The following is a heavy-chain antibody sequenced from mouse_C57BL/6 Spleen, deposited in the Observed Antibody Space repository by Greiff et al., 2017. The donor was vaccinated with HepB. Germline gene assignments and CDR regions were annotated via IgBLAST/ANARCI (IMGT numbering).Heavy chain of an antibody. Sequence: QVQLQQPGAELVKPGASVKLSCKASGYTFTSYWMHWVKQRPGQGLEWIGMIHPNSGSTNYNEKFKSKATLTVDKSSSTAYMQLSSLTSEDSAVYYCASQTRYGYWFAYWGQGTLVTVSA. CDR1: GYTFTSYW. J-gene: IGHJ3*01. CDR3: ASQTRYGYWFAY. V-gene: IGHV1-64*01. D-gene: IGHD2-2*01. CDR2: IHPNSGST.